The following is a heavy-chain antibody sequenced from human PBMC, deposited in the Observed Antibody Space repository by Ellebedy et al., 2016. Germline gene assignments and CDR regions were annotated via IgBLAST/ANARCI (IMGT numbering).Heavy chain of an antibody. CDR2: INHSGST. J-gene: IGHJ4*02. Sequence: SETLSLXCGVYGGSSSGYYWRLIPHSPGKGLAWIGEINHSGSTNYNPSLKSRVTMSVDTSKNQFSLKLSSVTAADTAVYYRARRGTWEGVLGFDYWGQGTLVTVSS. V-gene: IGHV4-34*01. CDR1: GGSSSGYY. D-gene: IGHD2/OR15-2a*01. CDR3: ARRGTWEGVLGFDY.